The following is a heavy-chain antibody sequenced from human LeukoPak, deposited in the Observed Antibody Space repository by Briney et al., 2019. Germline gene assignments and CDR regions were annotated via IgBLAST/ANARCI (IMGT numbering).Heavy chain of an antibody. CDR1: GYTFTSYG. J-gene: IGHJ6*03. CDR3: ATPVFHGSDPSLYYYYMAV. V-gene: IGHV1-18*01. CDR2: ISTYNGYT. D-gene: IGHD3-10*01. Sequence: GASVKVSCKASGYTFTSYGINWVRQAPGQGLEWMGWISTYNGYTNYAQNLQGRVTMTTDTSASTVYLELRSLRSDDTAVYYCATPVFHGSDPSLYYYYMAVWGKGTTVTISS.